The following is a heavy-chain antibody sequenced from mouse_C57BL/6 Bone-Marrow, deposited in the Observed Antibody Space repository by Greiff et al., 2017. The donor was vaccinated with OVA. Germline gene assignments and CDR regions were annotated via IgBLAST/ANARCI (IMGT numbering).Heavy chain of an antibody. Sequence: QVQLQQPGAELVKPGASVTMSCTASGYTFTSYWITWVKQRPGQGLEWIGDIYPGSGSTNYNEKFKSKATLTVDTSASTAYMQLSSLTSEDSAVYYGARGNDYGSSPDGYCDVWGTGTTVTVSS. J-gene: IGHJ1*03. CDR1: GYTFTSYW. CDR3: ARGNDYGSSPDGYCDV. V-gene: IGHV1-55*01. CDR2: IYPGSGST. D-gene: IGHD1-1*01.